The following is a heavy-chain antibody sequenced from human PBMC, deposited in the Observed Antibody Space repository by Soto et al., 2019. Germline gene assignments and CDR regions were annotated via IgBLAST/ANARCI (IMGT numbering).Heavy chain of an antibody. CDR3: TILPCANYRGLFSP. CDR1: HGSLSSYY. J-gene: IGHJ5*02. CDR2: IYYTGST. Sequence: PSETLSLTCTVSHGSLSSYYLSWIRQPPGKGLEWIGYIYYTGSTNYNPSLKSRVTISVDTSKNQFSLKLSSVTAADTAVYYCTILPCANYRGLFSPGSQGTLVTVSS. V-gene: IGHV4-59*01. D-gene: IGHD1-7*01.